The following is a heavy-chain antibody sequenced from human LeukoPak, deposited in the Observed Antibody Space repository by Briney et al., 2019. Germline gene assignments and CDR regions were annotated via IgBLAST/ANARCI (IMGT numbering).Heavy chain of an antibody. CDR3: ARDRFRDAFDI. Sequence: NPSETLSLTCTVSGGSITTNYYYWGWVRQPPGKGLEWIGTIFYTGSSYYNPSLKSRVTISVDTSKNQFSLKLSSVTAADTAVYYCARDRFRDAFDIWGQGTMVTVSS. CDR1: GGSITTNYYY. CDR2: IFYTGSS. J-gene: IGHJ3*02. V-gene: IGHV4-39*07.